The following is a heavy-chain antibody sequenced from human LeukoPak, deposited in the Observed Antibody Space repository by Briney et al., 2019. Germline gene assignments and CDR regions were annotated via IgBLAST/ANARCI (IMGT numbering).Heavy chain of an antibody. CDR1: GFTFSSYA. V-gene: IGHV3-30-3*01. D-gene: IGHD3-10*01. CDR2: ISYDGSNK. CDR3: AREHYGSGSYKY. Sequence: GGSLRLSCAASGFTFSSYAMHWVRQAPGKGLEWVAVISYDGSNKYYADSVKGRFTISRDNSKNTPYLQMNSLRAEDTAVYYCAREHYGSGSYKYWGQGTLVTVSS. J-gene: IGHJ4*02.